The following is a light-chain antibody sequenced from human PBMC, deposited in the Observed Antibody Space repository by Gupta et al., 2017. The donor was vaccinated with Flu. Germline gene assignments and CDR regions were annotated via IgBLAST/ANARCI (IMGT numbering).Light chain of an antibody. CDR2: LGS. CDR1: QSLLHRNGYKW. J-gene: IGKJ2*01. Sequence: IASRASQSLLHRNGYKWLSWYLQKPGQSPQVLIYLGSNRDSGVPDRFSGSESGTDFTLRISRVEAEDVGVYYCMQGLQTPYTFGQGTKLEIK. CDR3: MQGLQTPYT. V-gene: IGKV2-28*01.